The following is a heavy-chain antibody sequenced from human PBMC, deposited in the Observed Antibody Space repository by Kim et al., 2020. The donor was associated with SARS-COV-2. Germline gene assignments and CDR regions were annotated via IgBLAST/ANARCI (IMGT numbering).Heavy chain of an antibody. D-gene: IGHD3-10*01. J-gene: IGHJ4*02. CDR2: ISGSGGST. Sequence: GGSLRLSCAASGFTFSSYAMSWVRQAPGKGLEWVSAISGSGGSTYYADSVKGRFTISRDNSKNTLYLQMNSLRAEDTAVYYCAKMILWFGELPRGWAFDYWGQGTLVTVSS. CDR3: AKMILWFGELPRGWAFDY. CDR1: GFTFSSYA. V-gene: IGHV3-23*01.